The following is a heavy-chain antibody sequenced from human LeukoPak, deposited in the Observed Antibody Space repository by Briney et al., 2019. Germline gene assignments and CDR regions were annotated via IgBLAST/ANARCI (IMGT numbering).Heavy chain of an antibody. CDR1: GYTFTSYA. V-gene: IGHV1-3*01. CDR3: ARDNSPHPETGTTGF. CDR2: INAGNGNT. Sequence: ASVKVSCKASGYTFTSYAMHWVRQAPGQRLEWMGWINAGNGNTKYSQKFQGRVTITRDTSASTACMELSSLRSEDTAVYYCARDNSPHPETGTTGFWGQGTLVTVSS. J-gene: IGHJ4*02. D-gene: IGHD1-7*01.